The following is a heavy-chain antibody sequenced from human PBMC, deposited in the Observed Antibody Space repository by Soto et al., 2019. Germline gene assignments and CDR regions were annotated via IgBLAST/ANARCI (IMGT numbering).Heavy chain of an antibody. J-gene: IGHJ6*03. D-gene: IGHD6-6*01. V-gene: IGHV3-7*01. CDR2: IKQDGSEK. Sequence: GGSLRLSCAASGFTFSSYWMSWVRQAPGKGLEWVANIKQDGSEKYYVDSVKGRFTISRDNAKNSLYLQMNSLRAEDTAVYYCARDPYSSSVGYYYMDVWGKGTTVTVSS. CDR3: ARDPYSSSVGYYYMDV. CDR1: GFTFSSYW.